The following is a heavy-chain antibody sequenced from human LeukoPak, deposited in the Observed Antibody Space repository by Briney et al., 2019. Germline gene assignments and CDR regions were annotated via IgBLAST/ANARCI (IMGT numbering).Heavy chain of an antibody. D-gene: IGHD3-9*01. CDR1: GGSISSYY. J-gene: IGHJ4*02. CDR2: IHYTRST. V-gene: IGHV4-59*01. CDR3: ARVRYSDVLTGYYDDGYFDY. Sequence: SETLSLPYTVSGGSISSYYSSWIRQPPGKGLEWIGYIHYTRSTHYNPSLKSRVTISVDTSKNQFSLKLSSVTAADTAVYYCARVRYSDVLTGYYDDGYFDYWGQGTLVTVSS.